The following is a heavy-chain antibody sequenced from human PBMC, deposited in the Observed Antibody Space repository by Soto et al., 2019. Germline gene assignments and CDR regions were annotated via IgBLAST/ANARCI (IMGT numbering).Heavy chain of an antibody. Sequence: EVRLLESGGGLVQPGGSMRLSCAASGFFFSSYAMSWVRQAPGKGLEWVSGIGGSGGYKSYADSVKGRFTISRDNSKNTLYLQMESLGAEDTAVYYCAKDAAMVSSTFNYFDYWGQGTLVAVSS. CDR1: GFFFSSYA. V-gene: IGHV3-23*01. CDR3: AKDAAMVSSTFNYFDY. D-gene: IGHD6-13*01. CDR2: IGGSGGYK. J-gene: IGHJ4*02.